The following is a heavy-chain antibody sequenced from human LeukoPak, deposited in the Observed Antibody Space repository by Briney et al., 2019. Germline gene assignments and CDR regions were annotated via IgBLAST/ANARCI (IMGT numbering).Heavy chain of an antibody. D-gene: IGHD2-21*01. Sequence: PGGSLRLSCAASGFTFSSYEMNWVRQAPGKGLGWVSYIISSGSIIYYADSVKGRFTISRDNAKNSLYLQMNSLRAEDTAVYYCASGLWKSQLDIWGQGTMVTVSS. CDR1: GFTFSSYE. V-gene: IGHV3-48*03. CDR2: IISSGSII. J-gene: IGHJ3*02. CDR3: ASGLWKSQLDI.